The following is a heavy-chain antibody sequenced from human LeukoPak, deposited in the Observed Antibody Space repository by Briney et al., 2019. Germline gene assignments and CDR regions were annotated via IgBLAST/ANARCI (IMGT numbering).Heavy chain of an antibody. D-gene: IGHD2-15*01. Sequence: SETLSLTCTVSGDSINSDYWNWIRQPPGKGLEWIGFIYYSGSTNYNPSLKSRVTISVDASRNHFSLKLNSVTTADTADYYCARRMKLAAKGDAFDIWGQGTMVTVSS. J-gene: IGHJ3*02. V-gene: IGHV4-59*08. CDR2: IYYSGST. CDR1: GDSINSDY. CDR3: ARRMKLAAKGDAFDI.